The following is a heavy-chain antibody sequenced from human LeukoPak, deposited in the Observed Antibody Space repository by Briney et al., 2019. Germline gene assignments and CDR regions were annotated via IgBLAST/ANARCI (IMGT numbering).Heavy chain of an antibody. V-gene: IGHV1-69*05. CDR3: ARGGATVTTINYYYMDV. CDR2: IIPIFGTA. J-gene: IGHJ6*03. D-gene: IGHD4-17*01. CDR1: GGTFSSYA. Sequence: SVKVSCKASGGTFSSYAISWVRQAPGQGLGWMGGIIPIFGTANYAQKFQGRVTITTDESTSTAYMELSSLRSEDTAVYYCARGGATVTTINYYYMDVWGKGTTVTVSS.